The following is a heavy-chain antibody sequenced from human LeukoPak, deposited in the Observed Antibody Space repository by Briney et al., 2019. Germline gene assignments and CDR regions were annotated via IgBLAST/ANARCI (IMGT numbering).Heavy chain of an antibody. CDR2: IIPILGIA. D-gene: IGHD3-10*01. Sequence: GASEKVSCKASGGTFSSYAISWVRQAPGQGLEWMGRIIPILGIANYAQKFQGRVTITADKSTSTAYMELSSLRSEDTAVYYCARDSRAYYYGSGSYYPFDYWGQGTLVTVSS. CDR1: GGTFSSYA. V-gene: IGHV1-69*04. CDR3: ARDSRAYYYGSGSYYPFDY. J-gene: IGHJ4*02.